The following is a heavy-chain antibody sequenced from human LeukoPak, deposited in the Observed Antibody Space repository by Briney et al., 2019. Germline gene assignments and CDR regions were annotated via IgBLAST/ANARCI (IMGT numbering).Heavy chain of an antibody. CDR1: GGSFSGYY. J-gene: IGHJ4*02. CDR3: ARGSVRIVPAATRIPFDY. Sequence: SETLSLTCAVYGGSFSGYYWSWIRQPPGKGLEWIGEINHSGSTNYNPSLKSRVTISVDTSKNQFSLKLSSVTAADTAVYYCARGSVRIVPAATRIPFDYWGRGTLVTVSS. V-gene: IGHV4-34*01. CDR2: INHSGST. D-gene: IGHD2-2*01.